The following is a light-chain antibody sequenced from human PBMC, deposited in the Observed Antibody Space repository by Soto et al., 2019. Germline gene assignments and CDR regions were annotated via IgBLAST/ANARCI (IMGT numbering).Light chain of an antibody. Sequence: QSAMTQPASVSGSPGQSITISCTGTSRDVGGYNYVSWYQQHPGKAPKLMIYDVSNRPSGVSNRCSGSKSGNTASLTISGLQAEDEADYYCSSYTSSSFYVFGTGTKVTVL. CDR1: SRDVGGYNY. J-gene: IGLJ1*01. CDR2: DVS. V-gene: IGLV2-14*01. CDR3: SSYTSSSFYV.